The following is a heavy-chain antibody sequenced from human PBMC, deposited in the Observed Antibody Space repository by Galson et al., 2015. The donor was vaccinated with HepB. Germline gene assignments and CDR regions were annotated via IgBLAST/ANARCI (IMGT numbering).Heavy chain of an antibody. Sequence: TLSLTCTVSGGSISSGSYYWSWIRQPAGKGLEWIGRIYTSGSTNYNPSLKSRVTMSVDASKNQFSLKLSSVTAADTAVYYCARLGYCSSTSCYTRYYYYYMDVWGKGTTVTVSS. CDR1: GGSISSGSYY. CDR2: IYTSGST. D-gene: IGHD2-2*02. J-gene: IGHJ6*03. CDR3: ARLGYCSSTSCYTRYYYYYMDV. V-gene: IGHV4-61*02.